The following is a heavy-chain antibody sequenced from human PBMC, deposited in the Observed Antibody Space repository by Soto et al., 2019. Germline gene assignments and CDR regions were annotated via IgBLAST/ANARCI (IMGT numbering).Heavy chain of an antibody. D-gene: IGHD1-26*01. CDR1: GYTFTSYG. Sequence: QVQLVQSGAEVKKPGASVKVSCTASGYTFTSYGISWVRQAPGQGLEWMGWISAYNGNTNYTQKLQGRVTMTTDTSTSTAYMEMRSLRSVDTAVYYCVIGGNVWVRRHAFDIWGQGTMVTVSS. V-gene: IGHV1-18*01. CDR3: VIGGNVWVRRHAFDI. CDR2: ISAYNGNT. J-gene: IGHJ3*02.